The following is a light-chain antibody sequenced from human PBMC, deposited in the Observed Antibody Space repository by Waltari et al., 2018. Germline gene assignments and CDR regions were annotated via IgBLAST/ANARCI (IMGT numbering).Light chain of an antibody. CDR1: SPNSGAGDD. CDR3: QSYDTSLSVV. Sequence: QSVLTQPPSVSGAPGQRFATPCTGRSPNSGAGDDVHWYQQLPRTAPKLRIYGNNTRPSGVPDRFFGSTYGTSAPLAITGLQAEDEADYYCQSYDTSLSVVFGGGTKLTVL. V-gene: IGLV1-40*01. J-gene: IGLJ3*02. CDR2: GNN.